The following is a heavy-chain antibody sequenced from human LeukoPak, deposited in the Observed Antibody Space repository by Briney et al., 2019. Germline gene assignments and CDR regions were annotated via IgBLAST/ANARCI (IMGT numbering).Heavy chain of an antibody. CDR3: AIGYCSGGSCPNYYGMDV. J-gene: IGHJ6*02. CDR1: GFTFSSYG. CDR2: TSYDGSNK. V-gene: IGHV3-30*03. Sequence: GGSLRLSCAASGFTFSSYGMHWVRQAPGKGLEWVAVTSYDGSNKYYADSVKGRFTISRDNSKNTLYLQMNSLRAEDTAVYYCAIGYCSGGSCPNYYGMDVWGQGTTVTVSS. D-gene: IGHD2-15*01.